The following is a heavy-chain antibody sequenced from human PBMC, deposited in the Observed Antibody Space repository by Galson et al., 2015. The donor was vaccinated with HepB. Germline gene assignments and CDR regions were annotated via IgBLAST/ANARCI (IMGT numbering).Heavy chain of an antibody. CDR3: ARDPRPRPYYDFWSGYQAWFDP. J-gene: IGHJ5*02. Sequence: SVKVSCKASGYTFTSYYMHWVRQAPGQGLEWMGIINPSGGSTSYAQKFQGRVTMTRDTSTSTVYMELSSLRSEDTAVYYCARDPRPRPYYDFWSGYQAWFDPWGQGTLVTVSS. V-gene: IGHV1-46*03. CDR1: GYTFTSYY. D-gene: IGHD3-3*01. CDR2: INPSGGST.